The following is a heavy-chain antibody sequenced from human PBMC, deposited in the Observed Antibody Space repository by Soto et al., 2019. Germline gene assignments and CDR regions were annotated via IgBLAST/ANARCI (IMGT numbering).Heavy chain of an antibody. J-gene: IGHJ6*02. CDR1: GYSFTSYW. CDR3: ARQGDYYDSSGTRSIMDV. CDR2: IYPGDSDT. Sequence: EVQLVQSGAEVKKPGESLKISCKGSGYSFTSYWIGWVRQMPGKGLEWMGIIYPGDSDTRYSPSFQGQVTISADKSISTACLQWSSLKASDTAMYYCARQGDYYDSSGTRSIMDVWGQGTTVTVSS. V-gene: IGHV5-51*01. D-gene: IGHD3-22*01.